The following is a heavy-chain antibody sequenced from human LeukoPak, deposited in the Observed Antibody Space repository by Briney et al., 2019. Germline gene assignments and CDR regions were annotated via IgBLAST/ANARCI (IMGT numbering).Heavy chain of an antibody. CDR2: INHSGST. CDR1: GGSFSGYY. V-gene: IGHV4-34*01. Sequence: PSETLSLTCAVYGGSFSGYYWSWIRQPPGKGLEWIGEINHSGSTNYNPSLKSRVTISVDTSKNQFSLKLSSVTAADTAVYYCARDRRLTTVTTRWDWFDPWGQGTLVTVSS. D-gene: IGHD4-17*01. CDR3: ARDRRLTTVTTRWDWFDP. J-gene: IGHJ5*02.